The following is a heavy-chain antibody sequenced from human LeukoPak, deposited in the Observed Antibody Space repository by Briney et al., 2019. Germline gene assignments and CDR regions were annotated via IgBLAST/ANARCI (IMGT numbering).Heavy chain of an antibody. Sequence: ASVKVSCKASGYTFTGYYMHWVRHTPEQRLEWMGRINPNSGGTNYAQKFQGRATMTRDTSISTAYMELSRLRSDDTAVYYCATTPLPDNSGRYQRPYDYWGQGTLVTVSS. V-gene: IGHV1-2*06. CDR1: GYTFTGYY. D-gene: IGHD6-19*01. CDR2: INPNSGGT. CDR3: ATTPLPDNSGRYQRPYDY. J-gene: IGHJ4*02.